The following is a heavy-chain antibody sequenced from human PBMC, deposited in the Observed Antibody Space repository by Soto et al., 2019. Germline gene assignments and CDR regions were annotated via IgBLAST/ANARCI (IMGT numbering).Heavy chain of an antibody. CDR2: IESDGSIT. J-gene: IGHJ3*01. Sequence: GGSLRLSCAASGFTFSAYWMHWVRQTPGEGLVWVSHIESDGSITTYADSVKGRFTVSRDNARNTVDLQMNSVRVEDTAVYYCARGDRGAFDLWGQGTVVTVSS. CDR1: GFTFSAYW. CDR3: ARGDRGAFDL. V-gene: IGHV3-74*01.